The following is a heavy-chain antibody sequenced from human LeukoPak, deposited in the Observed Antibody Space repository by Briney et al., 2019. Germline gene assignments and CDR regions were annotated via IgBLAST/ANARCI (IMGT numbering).Heavy chain of an antibody. J-gene: IGHJ4*02. CDR2: IYYSGST. D-gene: IGHD3-10*01. V-gene: IGHV4-39*07. Sequence: SETLSLTCTVSGGSISSSSYYWGWIRQPPGKGLEWIGSIYYSGSTYYNPSLKSRVTISVDTSKNQFSLKLSSVTAADTAVYYCASYYGSGSYPLPHSIYFDYWGQGTLVTVSS. CDR3: ASYYGSGSYPLPHSIYFDY. CDR1: GGSISSSSYY.